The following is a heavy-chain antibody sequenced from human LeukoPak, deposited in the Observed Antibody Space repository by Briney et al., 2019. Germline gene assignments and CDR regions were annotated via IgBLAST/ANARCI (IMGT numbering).Heavy chain of an antibody. CDR3: ARDRSRVLDY. J-gene: IGHJ4*02. CDR1: GFTFTDYY. D-gene: IGHD3-3*01. V-gene: IGHV1-2*02. Sequence: ASVKVSCKASGFTFTDYYMHWVRQTPGQGPEWMGWTNPVSGGTDFAQKFQGRVTFSRDLSITTVYMDLRRLRFDDTAVYYCARDRSRVLDYWGQGTVVTVSS. CDR2: TNPVSGGT.